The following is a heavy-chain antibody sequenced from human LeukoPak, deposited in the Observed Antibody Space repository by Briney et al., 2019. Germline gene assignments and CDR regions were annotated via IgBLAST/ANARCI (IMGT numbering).Heavy chain of an antibody. CDR2: ISAYNGNT. J-gene: IGHJ3*02. CDR3: ARIMVRGDPHNHAFDI. Sequence: ASVKVSCKASGYMCTMNGISWVRQAPGQGLEWMGWISAYNGNTNYAQKLQGRVTMTTDTSTSTAYMELRSLRSDDTAVYYCARIMVRGDPHNHAFDIWGQGTMFTVSS. D-gene: IGHD3-10*01. CDR1: GYMCTMNG. V-gene: IGHV1-18*01.